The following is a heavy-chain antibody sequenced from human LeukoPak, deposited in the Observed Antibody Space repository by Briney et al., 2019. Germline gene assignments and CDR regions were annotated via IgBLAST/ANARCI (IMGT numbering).Heavy chain of an antibody. D-gene: IGHD6-19*01. J-gene: IGHJ6*02. CDR2: ISAYNGNT. Sequence: ASVKVSCKASGYTFTSYGIRWVRQAPGQGLEWMGWISAYNGNTNYAQKLQGRVTMTTDTSTSTAYMELRSLRSDDTAVYYCARDTSGWLDYYYYGMDVWGQGTTVTVSS. CDR3: ARDTSGWLDYYYYGMDV. V-gene: IGHV1-18*01. CDR1: GYTFTSYG.